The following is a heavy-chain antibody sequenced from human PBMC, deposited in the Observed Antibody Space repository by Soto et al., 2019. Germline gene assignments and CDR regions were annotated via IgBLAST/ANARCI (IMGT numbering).Heavy chain of an antibody. V-gene: IGHV1-46*01. CDR3: ATAAYSTSWYDF. CDR2: INPSGGST. J-gene: IGHJ5*01. Sequence: QVQLVQSGAEVKKPGASVKLSCKSSEYTFTDYYIHWVRQAPGQGLEWMGLINPSGGSTSYAQNFQGRVTMTRDTSTSTVYMELSSLRSEDTAVYYCATAAYSTSWYDFWGQGTLVTVSS. D-gene: IGHD6-13*01. CDR1: EYTFTDYY.